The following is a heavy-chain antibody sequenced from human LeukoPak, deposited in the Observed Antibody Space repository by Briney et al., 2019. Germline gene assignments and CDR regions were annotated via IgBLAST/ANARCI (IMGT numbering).Heavy chain of an antibody. D-gene: IGHD3-10*01. CDR3: ARVLTIGGMRFDS. V-gene: IGHV4-31*01. CDR2: IFHSGST. Sequence: SETLSLTCNVSSGSISSGTHYWSWVRQRPGKGLEWIGHIFHSGSTYYNPSLQSQSIISIDTSKNQFSLNLNSVTAADTAVYYCARVLTIGGMRFDSWGQGTLVTVSS. J-gene: IGHJ4*02. CDR1: SGSISSGTHY.